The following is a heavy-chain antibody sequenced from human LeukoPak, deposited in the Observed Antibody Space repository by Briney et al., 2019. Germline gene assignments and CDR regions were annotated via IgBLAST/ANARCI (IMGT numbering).Heavy chain of an antibody. Sequence: GGSLRLSCAASGFIFSGYWMHWVRQAPGKGLVWLSRIKNDGSITSYADSVKGRFTISRDNAKNTLYLQMNSLRVEDTAVYFCARGLNPPRVEMAGTFDYWGQGTLVTVSS. CDR3: ARGLNPPRVEMAGTFDY. D-gene: IGHD6-19*01. CDR1: GFIFSGYW. V-gene: IGHV3-74*01. CDR2: IKNDGSIT. J-gene: IGHJ4*02.